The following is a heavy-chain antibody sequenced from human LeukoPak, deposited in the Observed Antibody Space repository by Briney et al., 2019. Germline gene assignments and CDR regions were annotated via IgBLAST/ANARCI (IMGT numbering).Heavy chain of an antibody. CDR2: MNPNSGNT. V-gene: IGHV1-8*03. Sequence: ASVKVSCKASGYTFTSYDINWVRQATGQGLEWMGWMNPNSGNTGYAQKFQGRVTITRNTSISTAYMELSSLRSEDTAVYYCAVMVYAISPFDYWGQGTLVTVSS. CDR3: AVMVYAISPFDY. J-gene: IGHJ4*02. CDR1: GYTFTSYD. D-gene: IGHD2-8*01.